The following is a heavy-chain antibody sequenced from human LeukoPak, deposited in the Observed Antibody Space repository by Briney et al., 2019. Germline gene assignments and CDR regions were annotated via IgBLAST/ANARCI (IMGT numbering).Heavy chain of an antibody. V-gene: IGHV3-74*01. Sequence: GGSLRLSCAASGFTFSSYWMHWLRQAPGKELVWVSRINSDGSSTSYADSVKGRFTISRDNAKNTLYLQMNSLRAEDTAVYYCARDQAVVIGYYYYYMDVWGKGTTVTVSS. CDR1: GFTFSSYW. CDR3: ARDQAVVIGYYYYYMDV. D-gene: IGHD2-21*01. CDR2: INSDGSST. J-gene: IGHJ6*03.